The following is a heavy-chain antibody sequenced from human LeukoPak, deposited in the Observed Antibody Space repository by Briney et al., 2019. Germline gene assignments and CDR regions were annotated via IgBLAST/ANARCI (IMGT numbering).Heavy chain of an antibody. CDR2: IYYSGST. CDR3: ATQPGRYGSSSPV. J-gene: IGHJ4*02. D-gene: IGHD6-6*01. Sequence: PSETLSLTCPVSGGCISSYYWSWIRQPPGKGLEWIGYIYYSGSTNYNPSLKSRVTISVDTSKNQFSLRLSSVTAADTAVYYCATQPGRYGSSSPVWGQGTLVTVSS. CDR1: GGCISSYY. V-gene: IGHV4-59*01.